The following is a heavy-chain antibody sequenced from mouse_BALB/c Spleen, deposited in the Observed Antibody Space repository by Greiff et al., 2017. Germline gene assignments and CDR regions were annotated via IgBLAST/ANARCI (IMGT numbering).Heavy chain of an antibody. CDR2: IWSGGST. CDR1: GFSLTSYG. V-gene: IGHV2-2*02. CDR3: ARTPTTARAWFAY. J-gene: IGHJ3*01. Sequence: QVQLKESGPGLVQPSQSLSITCTVSGFSLTSYGVHWVRQSPGKGLEWLGVIWSGGSTDYNAAFISRLSISKDNSKSQVFFKMNSLQANDTAIYYCARTPTTARAWFAYWGQGTLVTVSA. D-gene: IGHD1-2*01.